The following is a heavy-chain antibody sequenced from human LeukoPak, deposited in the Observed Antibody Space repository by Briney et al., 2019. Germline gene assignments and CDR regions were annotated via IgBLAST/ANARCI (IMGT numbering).Heavy chain of an antibody. Sequence: SETLSLTCAVYGGSFSGYYWSWLRQPPGKGLEWIGEINHSGSTNYNPSLKSRVIISVDTSKNQFSLKLSSVTAADTAVYYCAGASYYYGSGSYLRDYWGQGTLVTVSS. CDR2: INHSGST. CDR1: GGSFSGYY. J-gene: IGHJ4*02. CDR3: AGASYYYGSGSYLRDY. D-gene: IGHD3-10*01. V-gene: IGHV4-34*01.